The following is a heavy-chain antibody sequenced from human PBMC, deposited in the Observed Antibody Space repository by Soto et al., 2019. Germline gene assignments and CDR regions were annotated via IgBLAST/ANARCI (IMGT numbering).Heavy chain of an antibody. Sequence: EVQLLESGGGLVQPGGSLRLSCAASGFTFSSYAMSWVRQAPGKGLEWVSVVSGSAGSTYYADSVKGRFTISRDNSKNTLYLQMNSLRAEDTAVYYCARGETYPGVWGQGTTVTVSS. CDR2: VSGSAGST. J-gene: IGHJ6*02. V-gene: IGHV3-23*01. D-gene: IGHD3-16*01. CDR1: GFTFSSYA. CDR3: ARGETYPGV.